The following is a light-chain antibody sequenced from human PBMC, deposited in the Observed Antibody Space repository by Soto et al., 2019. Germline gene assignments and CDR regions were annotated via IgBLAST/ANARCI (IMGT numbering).Light chain of an antibody. CDR2: GAS. V-gene: IGKV3-20*01. J-gene: IGKJ5*01. CDR3: QQYGSSP. Sequence: EIVLTQSPGTLSLSPGERATLSCSASQSVSSSYLAWYQQKPGQAPRLLIYGASSRATGIPDRFSGSGSGTAFTLTISRLEPEDFAVYYCQQYGSSPFGQGTRLEIK. CDR1: QSVSSSY.